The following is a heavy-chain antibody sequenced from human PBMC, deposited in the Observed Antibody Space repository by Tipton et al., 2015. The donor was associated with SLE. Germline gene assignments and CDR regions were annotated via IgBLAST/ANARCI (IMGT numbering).Heavy chain of an antibody. CDR3: ARGRRRDYYYYYYMDV. Sequence: LRLSCTVSGGSITSNSFYWGWIRQPPGKGLEWIGSISYSGSTYYNPSLKSRVTISLDTSKNQFSLNLSSVTAADTAVYYCARGRRRDYYYYYYMDVWGKGTTVTVSS. V-gene: IGHV4-39*07. J-gene: IGHJ6*03. CDR2: ISYSGST. CDR1: GGSITSNSFY.